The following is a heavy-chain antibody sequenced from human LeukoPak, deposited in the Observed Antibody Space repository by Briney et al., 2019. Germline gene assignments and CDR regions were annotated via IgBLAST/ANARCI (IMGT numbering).Heavy chain of an antibody. D-gene: IGHD3-22*01. CDR1: GYTLPELS. CDR2: LDPEDDET. Sequence: GASVKVSCKVSGYTLPELSMQWARQAPGKGLEWMGGLDPEDDETIYTQKFRGRVTMTEDTSTDTAYMELSSLTSEDTAIYYCATSRTGRVVAISGSYFDYWGQGTLVTVSS. J-gene: IGHJ4*02. V-gene: IGHV1-24*01. CDR3: ATSRTGRVVAISGSYFDY.